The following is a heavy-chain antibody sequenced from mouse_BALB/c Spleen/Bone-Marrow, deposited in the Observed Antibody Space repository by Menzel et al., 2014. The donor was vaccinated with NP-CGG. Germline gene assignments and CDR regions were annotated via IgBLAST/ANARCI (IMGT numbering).Heavy chain of an antibody. CDR2: FYPGSGNI. D-gene: IGHD1-1*01. CDR3: TRHFYGSSYFDY. Sequence: QVQLQQSGAELVKPGASVKLSCKASGYTFTDYIIHWIKQRSGQGLEWIGWFYPGSGNIKYNEKFKDKATLTADKSSNTVYMELSRLTSEDSAVYFCTRHFYGSSYFDYWGQGTTLTVSS. V-gene: IGHV1-62-2*01. CDR1: GYTFTDYI. J-gene: IGHJ2*01.